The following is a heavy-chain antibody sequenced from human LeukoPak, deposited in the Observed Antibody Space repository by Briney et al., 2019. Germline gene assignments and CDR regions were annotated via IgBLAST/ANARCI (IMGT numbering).Heavy chain of an antibody. CDR1: GGSFSGYY. Sequence: SETLSLTCAVYGGSFSGYYWSWIRQPPGKGLEWIGEINHSGSTYYNPSLKSRVTISVDTSKNQFSLKLSSVTAADTAVYYCARDQGYDYVWGSYRHFDYWGQGTLVTVSS. D-gene: IGHD3-16*02. CDR2: INHSGST. CDR3: ARDQGYDYVWGSYRHFDY. J-gene: IGHJ4*02. V-gene: IGHV4-34*01.